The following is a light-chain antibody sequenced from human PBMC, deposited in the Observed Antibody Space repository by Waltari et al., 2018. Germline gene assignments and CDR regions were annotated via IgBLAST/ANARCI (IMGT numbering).Light chain of an antibody. CDR2: RNN. CDR3: AAWDDSLSGWV. CDR1: SSNIGDNY. V-gene: IGLV1-47*01. Sequence: QSVLTQPTSASGTPGQGVTISCSGSSSNIGDNYVYWYQQFPGTSPKLLIHRNNQRPSGVPDRFSGAKSGTSAFLVISGLRSEDEADYHCAAWDDSLSGWVFGGGTKLTVL. J-gene: IGLJ3*02.